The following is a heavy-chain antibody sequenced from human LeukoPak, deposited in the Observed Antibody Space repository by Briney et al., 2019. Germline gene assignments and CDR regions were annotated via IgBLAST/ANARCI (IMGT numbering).Heavy chain of an antibody. CDR3: ASPSPYSSSWYEGGRGVGMDV. J-gene: IGHJ6*02. Sequence: SVKVSCKASGGTFSSYAISWVRQAPGQGLERMGGIIPIFGTANYAQKFQGRVTITADESTSTAYMELSSLRSEDTAVYYCASPSPYSSSWYEGGRGVGMDVWGQGTTVTVSS. CDR1: GGTFSSYA. D-gene: IGHD6-13*01. V-gene: IGHV1-69*13. CDR2: IIPIFGTA.